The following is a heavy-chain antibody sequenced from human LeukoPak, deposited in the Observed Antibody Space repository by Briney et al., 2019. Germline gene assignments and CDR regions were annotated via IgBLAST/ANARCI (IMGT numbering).Heavy chain of an antibody. CDR2: ISSFSSTI. D-gene: IGHD4-23*01. CDR3: AAGGPFDY. J-gene: IGHJ4*02. CDR1: GFTFSSYS. Sequence: PGGSLRLSCAASGFTFSSYSINWVRQAPGKGLEWVSYISSFSSTIYYADSVKGRFTISRDNAKNTLYLQMNSLRAEDTAVYYCAAGGPFDYWGQGTLVTVSS. V-gene: IGHV3-48*01.